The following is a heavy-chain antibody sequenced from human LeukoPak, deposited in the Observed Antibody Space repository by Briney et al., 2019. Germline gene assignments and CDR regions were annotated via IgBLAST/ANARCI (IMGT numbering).Heavy chain of an antibody. CDR3: ARDSIITMVRGVEYYFDY. J-gene: IGHJ4*02. Sequence: GGSLRLSCAASGFTFSSYAMSWVRQAPGKGLEWVSGISGSGAYTYYADSVKGRFTISRDSSKNTLYLQMNSLRAEDTAVYYCARDSIITMVRGVEYYFDYWGQGTLVTVSS. V-gene: IGHV3-23*01. CDR1: GFTFSSYA. CDR2: ISGSGAYT. D-gene: IGHD3-10*01.